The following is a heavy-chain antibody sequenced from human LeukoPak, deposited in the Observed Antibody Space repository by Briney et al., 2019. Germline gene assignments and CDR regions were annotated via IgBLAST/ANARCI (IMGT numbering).Heavy chain of an antibody. Sequence: PGRSLRLSCAASGFTFDDYAMHWVRQAPGKGLGWVSGISWNSGSIGYADSVKGRFTISRDNTKNSLYLQMSSLKTEDTALYYCAKDIGIALRGATFENWGQGTLVTVSS. J-gene: IGHJ1*01. CDR2: ISWNSGSI. CDR3: AKDIGIALRGATFEN. V-gene: IGHV3-9*01. D-gene: IGHD3-10*01. CDR1: GFTFDDYA.